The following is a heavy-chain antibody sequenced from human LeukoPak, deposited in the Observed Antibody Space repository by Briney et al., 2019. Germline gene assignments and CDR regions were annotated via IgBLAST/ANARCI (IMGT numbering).Heavy chain of an antibody. CDR2: IRYDGSNK. V-gene: IGHV3-30*02. Sequence: GGSLRLSCAASGFTFSSYDMHWVRQAPGKGLEWVAFIRYDGSNKYYADSVKGRFTISRDNSKNTLYLQMNSLRAEDTAVYYCAKDVAAAGYMGTLDYWGQGILVAVSS. J-gene: IGHJ4*02. CDR3: AKDVAAAGYMGTLDY. D-gene: IGHD6-13*01. CDR1: GFTFSSYD.